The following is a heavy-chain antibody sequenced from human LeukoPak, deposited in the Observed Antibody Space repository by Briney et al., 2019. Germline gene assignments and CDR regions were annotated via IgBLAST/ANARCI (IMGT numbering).Heavy chain of an antibody. V-gene: IGHV1-8*01. CDR3: ARGTRGTLGYCSGGSCYSFFY. CDR1: GYTFTSYD. Sequence: ASVKVSCKASGYTFTSYDINWVRQGTGQGLEWMGWMNPKSGNTGYAQKFQARVTMTRNTSISTAYMELSSLRSEDTAVYYCARGTRGTLGYCSGGSCYSFFYWGQGTLVTVSS. CDR2: MNPKSGNT. D-gene: IGHD2-15*01. J-gene: IGHJ4*02.